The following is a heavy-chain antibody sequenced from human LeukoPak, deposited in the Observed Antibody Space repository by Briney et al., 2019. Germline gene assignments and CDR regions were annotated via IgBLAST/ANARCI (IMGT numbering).Heavy chain of an antibody. CDR2: IYSGGST. Sequence: GGSLRLSCAASGFTVSSNYMSWVRQAPGKGLEWVSVIYSGGSTYYADSVKGRFTISRDNSKNTLYLQMNSLRAEDTAVYYCARKNYGSNRWFDPWGQGTLVTVSS. J-gene: IGHJ5*02. CDR3: ARKNYGSNRWFDP. D-gene: IGHD4/OR15-4a*01. CDR1: GFTVSSNY. V-gene: IGHV3-53*05.